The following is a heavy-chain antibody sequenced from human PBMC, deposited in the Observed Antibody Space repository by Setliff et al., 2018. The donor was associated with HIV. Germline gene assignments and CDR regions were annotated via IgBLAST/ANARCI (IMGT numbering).Heavy chain of an antibody. D-gene: IGHD2-8*01. J-gene: IGHJ5*02. CDR3: AKDGQDIVLMVYAIPGWFDP. Sequence: GGSLRLSCAASGFTFSSYAMSWVRQAPGKGLEWVSAISGGGGSTYYADSVKGRFTISRDNSKNTLYLQMNSLRAEDTAVYYCAKDGQDIVLMVYAIPGWFDPWGQGTLVTVSS. CDR2: ISGGGGST. V-gene: IGHV3-23*01. CDR1: GFTFSSYA.